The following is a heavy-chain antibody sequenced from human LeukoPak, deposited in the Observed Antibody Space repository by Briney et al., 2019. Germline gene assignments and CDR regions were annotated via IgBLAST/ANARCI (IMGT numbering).Heavy chain of an antibody. CDR3: ARGYDFWSGYYTIDDAFDI. V-gene: IGHV1-18*01. CDR1: GYAFTSYG. CDR2: ISAYNGNT. D-gene: IGHD3-3*01. Sequence: EASVKVSCKASGYAFTSYGISWVRQAPGQGLEWMGWISAYNGNTNYAQKLQGRVTMTTDTSTSTAYMELRSLRSDDTAVYYCARGYDFWSGYYTIDDAFDIWGQGTMVTVSS. J-gene: IGHJ3*02.